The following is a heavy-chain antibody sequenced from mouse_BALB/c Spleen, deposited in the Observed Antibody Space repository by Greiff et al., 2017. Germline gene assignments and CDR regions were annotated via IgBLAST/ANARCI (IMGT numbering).Heavy chain of an antibody. CDR3: ARPYDYYY. J-gene: IGHJ3*01. CDR2: ISNGGGST. CDR1: GFTFSSYT. V-gene: IGHV5-12-2*01. D-gene: IGHD2-4*01. Sequence: DVKLVESGGGLVQPGGSLKLSCAASGFTFSSYTMSWVRQTPEKRLEWVAYISNGGGSTYYPDTVKGRFTISRDNAKNTLYLQMSSLKSEDTAMYYCARPYDYYYWGQGTLVTVSA.